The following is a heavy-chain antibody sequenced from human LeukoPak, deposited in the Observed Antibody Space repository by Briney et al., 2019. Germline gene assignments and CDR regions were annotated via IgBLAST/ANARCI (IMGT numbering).Heavy chain of an antibody. V-gene: IGHV3-15*01. Sequence: GGSLRLSCAASGFTFSSYAMSWVRQAPGKGLEWVGRIKSKTDGGTTDYAAPVKGRFTISRDDSKNTLYLQMNSLKTEDTAVYYCTTEYFMITFGGDAFDIWGQGTMVTVSS. CDR1: GFTFSSYA. D-gene: IGHD3-16*01. CDR2: IKSKTDGGTT. J-gene: IGHJ3*02. CDR3: TTEYFMITFGGDAFDI.